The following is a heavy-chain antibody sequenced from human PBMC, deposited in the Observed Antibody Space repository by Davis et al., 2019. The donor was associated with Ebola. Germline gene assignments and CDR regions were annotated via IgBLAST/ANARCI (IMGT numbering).Heavy chain of an antibody. CDR3: SRTDDIYSYYFDD. CDR2: LHYSRST. V-gene: IGHV4-39*01. Sequence: MPPETRSPTCPLPAPSIPSSRYYCVYTRHPPGKGLEWFGSLHYSRSTYDNPSPKSRVAISLQTSQNQFALKVSSVTAADTAVYYCSRTDDIYSYYFDDWGQGTLVTVSS. D-gene: IGHD2-15*01. J-gene: IGHJ4*02. CDR1: APSIPSSRYY.